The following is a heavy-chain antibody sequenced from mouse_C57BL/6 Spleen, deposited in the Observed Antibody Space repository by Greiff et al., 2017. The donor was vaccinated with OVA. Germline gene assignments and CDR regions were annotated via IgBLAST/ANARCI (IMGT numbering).Heavy chain of an antibody. CDR3: TGFRYFDD. CDR1: GFTFSNYW. V-gene: IGHV6-3*01. J-gene: IGHJ2*01. Sequence: EVQRVESGGGLVQPGGSMKLSCVASGFTFSNYWMNWVRQSPEKGLEWVAQIRLKSDNYATHYAESVKGRFTISRADSKSSVYLRLNNLRADATGIYYCTGFRYFDDWGQGTTLTVSS. CDR2: IRLKSDNYAT.